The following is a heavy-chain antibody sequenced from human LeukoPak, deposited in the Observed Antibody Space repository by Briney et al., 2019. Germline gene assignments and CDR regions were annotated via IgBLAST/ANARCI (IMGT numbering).Heavy chain of an antibody. CDR1: GFTFSSYW. Sequence: PGGSLGLSCAASGFTFSSYWMSWVRQAPGKGLEWVANIKQDGSEKYYVDSVKGRFTISRDNAKNSLYLQMNSLRAEDTAVYYCARGMRSVVRGANSPPPFDYWGQGTLVTVSS. V-gene: IGHV3-7*01. CDR3: ARGMRSVVRGANSPPPFDY. J-gene: IGHJ4*02. CDR2: IKQDGSEK. D-gene: IGHD3-10*01.